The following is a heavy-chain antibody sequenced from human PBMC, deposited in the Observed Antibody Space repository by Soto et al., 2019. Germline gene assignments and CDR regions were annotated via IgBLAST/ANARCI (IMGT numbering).Heavy chain of an antibody. D-gene: IGHD1-26*01. CDR3: ARDAVGATDY. CDR2: IYYSGST. CDR1: GGSVSSGSYY. Sequence: QVQLQESGPGLVKPSETLSLTCTVSGGSVSSGSYYWSWIRQPPGKGLEWIGYIYYSGSTNYNPSLKSRVPISVDTSKNQFSLKLSSVTAADTAVYYCARDAVGATDYWGQGTLVTVSS. J-gene: IGHJ4*02. V-gene: IGHV4-61*01.